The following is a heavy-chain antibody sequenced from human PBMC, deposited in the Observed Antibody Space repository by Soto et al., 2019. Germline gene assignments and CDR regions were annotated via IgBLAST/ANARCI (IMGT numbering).Heavy chain of an antibody. V-gene: IGHV3-15*07. J-gene: IGHJ6*02. CDR1: GFTISNAW. CDR3: TAGSVEGV. CDR2: IKTNGEGGTT. Sequence: EAQLVESGGGLVKPGGSLRLSCAASGFTISNAWMNWVRQAPGKGLEWVGRIKTNGEGGTTDYAAPVKGRIVISRDDSKNTLYLQTNSLRPDNTAVYYRTAGSVEGVWGQGTTVTVSS. D-gene: IGHD2-15*01.